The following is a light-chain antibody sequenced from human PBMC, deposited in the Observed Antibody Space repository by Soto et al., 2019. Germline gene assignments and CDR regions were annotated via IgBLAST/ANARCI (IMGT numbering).Light chain of an antibody. Sequence: EIVLNHSPGTLSLSPCEAAALSRRAGQSVSSSYLAWYQQKPGQAPRLLIYRTSNRATGIPDRFSGSGSGTDFTLTISSLESEDFAVYYCQQRSNWPSMFTFGPGTKVDI. CDR1: QSVSSSY. CDR3: QQRSNWPSMFT. V-gene: IGKV3D-20*02. J-gene: IGKJ3*01. CDR2: RTS.